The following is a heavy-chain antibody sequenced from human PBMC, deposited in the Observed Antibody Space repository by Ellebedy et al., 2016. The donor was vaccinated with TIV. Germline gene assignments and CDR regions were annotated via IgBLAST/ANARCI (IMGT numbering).Heavy chain of an antibody. Sequence: SETLSLXCAVYGGSFSGYYWSWIRQPPGKGLEWIGSIYYSGSTYYNPSLKSRVTISVDTSKNQFSLKLSSVTAADTAVYYCARKGSAWAFDYWGQGTLVTVSS. V-gene: IGHV4-34*01. CDR2: IYYSGST. J-gene: IGHJ4*02. CDR3: ARKGSAWAFDY. D-gene: IGHD6-19*01. CDR1: GGSFSGYY.